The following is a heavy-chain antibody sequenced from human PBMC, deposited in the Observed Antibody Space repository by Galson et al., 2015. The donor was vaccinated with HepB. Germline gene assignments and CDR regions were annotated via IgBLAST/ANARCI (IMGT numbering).Heavy chain of an antibody. CDR2: INGVGKT. V-gene: IGHV3-48*03. J-gene: IGHJ6*02. D-gene: IGHD2/OR15-2a*01. Sequence: SLRLSCAASGFTSSRFEMNWVRQAPGKGLEWVSHINGVGKTYYAESVPGRITIPRDTAENTVSRQMKSLTVEDTAVYYCARDSSEWPFYGAHYYYGMDVWGQGTTVTVSS. CDR1: GFTSSRFE. CDR3: ARDSSEWPFYGAHYYYGMDV.